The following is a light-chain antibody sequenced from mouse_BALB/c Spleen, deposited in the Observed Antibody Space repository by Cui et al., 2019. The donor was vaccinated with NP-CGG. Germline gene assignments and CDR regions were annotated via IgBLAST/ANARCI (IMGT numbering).Light chain of an antibody. CDR1: TGTVTTSNY. J-gene: IGLJ1*01. Sequence: QVVVTQESALTTSPGGTVTLTCRSNTGTVTTSNYANWVQEKPDHLFTGLIGGTNNRVPGVPARFSGSLIGDKAALTITGTQTEDEAIYFCTLWYSNHWVFGGGTKLNVL. V-gene: IGLV1*01. CDR2: GTN. CDR3: TLWYSNHWV.